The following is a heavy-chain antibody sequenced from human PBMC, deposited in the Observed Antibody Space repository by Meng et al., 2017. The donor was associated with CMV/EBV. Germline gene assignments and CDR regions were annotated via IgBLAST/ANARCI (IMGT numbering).Heavy chain of an antibody. D-gene: IGHD2-2*01. V-gene: IGHV1-69*05. CDR2: IIPIFGTA. J-gene: IGHJ4*02. CDR3: ARSGVVVPAARTKNLDY. Sequence: SVKVSCKASGGTFSSYAISWVRQAPGQGLEWMGGIIPIFGTANYAQKFQGRVTITTDESTGTAYMELSSLRSEDTAVYYCARSGVVVPAARTKNLDYWGQGTLVTVSS. CDR1: GGTFSSYA.